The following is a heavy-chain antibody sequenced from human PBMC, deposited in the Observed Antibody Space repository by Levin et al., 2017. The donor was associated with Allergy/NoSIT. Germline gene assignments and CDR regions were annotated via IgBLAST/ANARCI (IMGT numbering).Heavy chain of an antibody. CDR2: IIPLFGSA. Sequence: KISCKASGGPFSSYGFTWVRQAPGQGPEWMGGIIPLFGSANYAQKFQGRLTMSADESTTTLYMELSSLRSEDTAVYYCARLAATTGTMYYGMDVWGQGTTVTVSS. J-gene: IGHJ6*02. CDR3: ARLAATTGTMYYGMDV. D-gene: IGHD1-1*01. CDR1: GGPFSSYG. V-gene: IGHV1-69*01.